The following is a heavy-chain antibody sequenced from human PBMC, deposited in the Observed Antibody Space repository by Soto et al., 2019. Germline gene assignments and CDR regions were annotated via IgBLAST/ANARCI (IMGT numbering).Heavy chain of an antibody. Sequence: SLRLSCAASGFTVSSNYMSWVRQAPGKGLEWVSVIYSGGSTYYADSVKGRFTISRDNSKNTLYLQMNSLGAEDTAVYYCASRGYSSSWYGREEDYYYYGMDVWGQGTTVIVSS. J-gene: IGHJ6*02. V-gene: IGHV3-53*01. CDR3: ASRGYSSSWYGREEDYYYYGMDV. CDR1: GFTVSSNY. CDR2: IYSGGST. D-gene: IGHD6-13*01.